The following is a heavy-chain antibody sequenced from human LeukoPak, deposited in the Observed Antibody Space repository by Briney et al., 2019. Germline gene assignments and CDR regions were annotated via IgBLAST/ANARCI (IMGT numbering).Heavy chain of an antibody. CDR1: GFTFSSYW. CDR3: AGNSRYSFDI. D-gene: IGHD4-11*01. J-gene: IGHJ3*02. Sequence: GGSLRLSCAASGFTFSSYWMSWVRQAPGKGLEWVAHIKSDGSAKYYVDSVKGRFTISRDNAKNSLYLPMNSLRAEDTAVYYCAGNSRYSFDIWGQGTMVTVSS. V-gene: IGHV3-7*04. CDR2: IKSDGSAK.